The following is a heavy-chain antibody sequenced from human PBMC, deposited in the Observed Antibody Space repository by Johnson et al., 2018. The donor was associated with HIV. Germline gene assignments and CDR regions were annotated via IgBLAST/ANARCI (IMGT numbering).Heavy chain of an antibody. CDR3: AKVQLVRTFDAFDI. J-gene: IGHJ3*02. CDR1: GFTFDDYA. CDR2: ISWNSGSI. D-gene: IGHD6-13*01. Sequence: VRLVESRGGLVQPGRSLRLSCAASGFTFDDYAMHWVRQAPGKGLEWVSGISWNSGSIGYADSVKGRFTISRDNAKNSLYLQMNSLRAEDTALYYCAKVQLVRTFDAFDIWGQGTMVTVSS. V-gene: IGHV3-9*01.